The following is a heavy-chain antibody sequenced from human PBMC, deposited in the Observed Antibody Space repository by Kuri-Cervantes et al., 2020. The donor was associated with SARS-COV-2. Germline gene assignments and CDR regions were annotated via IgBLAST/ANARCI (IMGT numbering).Heavy chain of an antibody. Sequence: GESLKISCAASGFIVSSNYMSWVRQAPGKGLEWVSVIYSGGSTYYADSVKGRFTISRDNSKNTLYLQMNSLRAEDTAVYYCARDRDCSSTSCPDAFDIWGQGTMVTVSS. CDR1: GFIVSSNY. D-gene: IGHD2-2*01. CDR2: IYSGGST. J-gene: IGHJ3*02. V-gene: IGHV3-66*02. CDR3: ARDRDCSSTSCPDAFDI.